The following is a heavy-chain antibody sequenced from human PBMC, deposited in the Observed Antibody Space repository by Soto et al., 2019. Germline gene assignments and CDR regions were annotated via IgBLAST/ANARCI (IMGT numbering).Heavy chain of an antibody. V-gene: IGHV1-69*08. CDR2: VIPVLTTT. CDR3: ARRRYCGYDCYHKHYYGMDV. Sequence: QVRLVQSGAEVKKSGSSVKVSCMAYGGTFSSYTVNWLRQAPGRGLEWMGRVIPVLTTTDYAQKFRGRVTITADKSANAVYMELTSLSSEDTAIYYCARRRYCGYDCYHKHYYGMDVWGQGTTVTVAS. J-gene: IGHJ6*02. CDR1: GGTFSSYT. D-gene: IGHD2-21*02.